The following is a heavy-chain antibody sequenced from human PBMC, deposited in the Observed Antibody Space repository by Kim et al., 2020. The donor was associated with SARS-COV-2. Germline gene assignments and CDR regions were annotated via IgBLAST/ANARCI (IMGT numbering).Heavy chain of an antibody. Sequence: SETLSLNCTVSGGSISSDRHHWGWIRQPPGKGLEWIGSMFYSGTTYYNPSLKSRVTMSVDTSKNQFSLKLSSVTAADTAVYYCARHGYGGTYPALYWGQG. CDR2: MFYSGTT. CDR1: GGSISSDRHH. CDR3: ARHGYGGTYPALY. D-gene: IGHD1-26*01. J-gene: IGHJ4*02. V-gene: IGHV4-39*01.